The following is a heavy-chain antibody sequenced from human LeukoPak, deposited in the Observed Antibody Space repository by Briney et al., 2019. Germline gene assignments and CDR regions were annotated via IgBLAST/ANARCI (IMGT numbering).Heavy chain of an antibody. V-gene: IGHV4-59*01. J-gene: IGHJ4*02. CDR3: ARVGVDYSGNIIKYYFDY. D-gene: IGHD4-23*01. Sequence: PSETLSLTCTVSGGSISSYYWSWIRQPPGKGLEWIGYIYYSGSTNYNPSLKSRVIISVDTSKNQFSLKMSPVIAADTAVYYCARVGVDYSGNIIKYYFDYWGQGTLVTVSS. CDR1: GGSISSYY. CDR2: IYYSGST.